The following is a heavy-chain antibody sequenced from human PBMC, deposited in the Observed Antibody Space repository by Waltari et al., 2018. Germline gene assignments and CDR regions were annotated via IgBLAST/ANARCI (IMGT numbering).Heavy chain of an antibody. J-gene: IGHJ4*02. V-gene: IGHV4-39*01. Sequence: QLQLQESGPGLVKASETLSLTCTVSGDSISSSSYYWGWVRQPPGKGLEWIGNMYYSGSTYYSPSLKSRVTISGETSKSQFSLKLSSVTAADTSMYYCVRHARTTSGGKHFDHWGQGMLVTVSP. CDR3: VRHARTTSGGKHFDH. D-gene: IGHD2-15*01. CDR2: MYYSGST. CDR1: GDSISSSSYY.